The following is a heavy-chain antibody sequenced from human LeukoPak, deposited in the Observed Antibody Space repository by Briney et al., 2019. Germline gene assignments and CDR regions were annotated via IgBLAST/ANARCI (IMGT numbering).Heavy chain of an antibody. Sequence: VASVRVSCKASGYSFTNYGISWVRQAPGQGLEWMGWISAYNGNTNYAQKLQGRVTMTTDTSTSTAYMELRSLRSDDTAVYYCVRETGYSSSWPDYWGQGTLVTVSS. D-gene: IGHD6-13*01. V-gene: IGHV1-18*01. CDR2: ISAYNGNT. J-gene: IGHJ4*02. CDR1: GYSFTNYG. CDR3: VRETGYSSSWPDY.